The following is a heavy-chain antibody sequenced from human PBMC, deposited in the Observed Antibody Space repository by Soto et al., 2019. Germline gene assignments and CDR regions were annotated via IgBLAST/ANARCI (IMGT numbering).Heavy chain of an antibody. J-gene: IGHJ5*02. V-gene: IGHV3-66*01. CDR1: GFTVSSNY. Sequence: GGSLRLSCAASGFTVSSNYMSWVRQAPGKGLEWVSVIYSGGSTYYADSVKGRFTISRDNSKNTLYLQMNSLRAEDTAVYYCARDRRARIWFGFDPWGQGTLVTVSS. D-gene: IGHD3-10*01. CDR2: IYSGGST. CDR3: ARDRRARIWFGFDP.